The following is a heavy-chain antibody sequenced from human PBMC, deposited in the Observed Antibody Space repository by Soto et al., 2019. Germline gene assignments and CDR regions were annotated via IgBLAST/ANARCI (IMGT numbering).Heavy chain of an antibody. CDR3: ARGTGITIFGVARNDAFDI. J-gene: IGHJ3*02. V-gene: IGHV1-18*04. CDR1: GYTFTSYG. Sequence: GASVKVSCKASGYTFTSYGISWVRQAPGQGLEWMGWISAYSGNTNYAQKLQGRVTMTTDTSTSTAYMELRSLRSDDTAVYYCARGTGITIFGVARNDAFDIWGQGTMVTVSS. CDR2: ISAYSGNT. D-gene: IGHD3-3*01.